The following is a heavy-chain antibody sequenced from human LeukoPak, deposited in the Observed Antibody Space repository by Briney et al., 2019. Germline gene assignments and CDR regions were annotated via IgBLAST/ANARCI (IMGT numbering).Heavy chain of an antibody. V-gene: IGHV3-74*01. J-gene: IGHJ4*02. CDR1: GFTFSSYW. Sequence: GGSLRLSCAASGFTFSSYWMHWVRQAPGKGLVWVSCINSDGSSTSYADSVKGRFTISRDNAKNTLYLQMNSLRAEDTAVYYCARAIKAVAGTFHRDYYFDYWGQGTLVTVSS. CDR3: ARAIKAVAGTFHRDYYFDY. CDR2: INSDGSST. D-gene: IGHD6-19*01.